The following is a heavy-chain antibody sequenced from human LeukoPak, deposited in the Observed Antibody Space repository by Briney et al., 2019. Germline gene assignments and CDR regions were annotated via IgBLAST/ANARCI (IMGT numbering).Heavy chain of an antibody. Sequence: GGSLRLSCAASGFTFSSYEMNWVRQAPGKGLEWVSYISSSGSTIYYADSVKGRFTISRDNAKDSLYLQMNSLRAEDTAVYYCASGMTTGEHWGQGTLVTVSS. V-gene: IGHV3-48*03. CDR3: ASGMTTGEH. CDR2: ISSSGSTI. CDR1: GFTFSSYE. J-gene: IGHJ4*02. D-gene: IGHD4-17*01.